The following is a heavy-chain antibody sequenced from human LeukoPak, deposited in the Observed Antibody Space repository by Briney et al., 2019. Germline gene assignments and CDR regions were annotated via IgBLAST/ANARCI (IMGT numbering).Heavy chain of an antibody. CDR2: ISAYNGNT. CDR3: ARGPCSSTSCYPLFDY. Sequence: ASVKVSCKASGYTFTSYGISWVRQAPGQGLEWMGWISAYNGNTNYAQKLQGRVTMTTDTSTSTAYMELRSLRSDDPAVYYCARGPCSSTSCYPLFDYWGQGTLVTVSS. CDR1: GYTFTSYG. V-gene: IGHV1-18*01. J-gene: IGHJ4*02. D-gene: IGHD2-2*01.